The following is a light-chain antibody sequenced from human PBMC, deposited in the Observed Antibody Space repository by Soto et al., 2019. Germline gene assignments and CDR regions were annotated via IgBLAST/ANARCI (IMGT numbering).Light chain of an antibody. CDR1: SSDVGGYNY. CDR2: EVT. CDR3: SSYTSSSTSYI. V-gene: IGLV2-14*01. Sequence: QSVLTQPAPVSGSPGQSITISCTGTSSDVGGYNYVSWYQQYPGKAPKLMIYEVTNRPSGVSHRFSGSKSGNTASLTISGLQAEDEADYYCSSYTSSSTSYIFGTGTKVT. J-gene: IGLJ1*01.